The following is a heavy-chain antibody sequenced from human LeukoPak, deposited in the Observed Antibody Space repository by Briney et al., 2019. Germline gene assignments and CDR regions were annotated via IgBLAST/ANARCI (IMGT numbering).Heavy chain of an antibody. V-gene: IGHV1-69*13. Sequence: SVKVSCKASGGTFSSYAISWVRQAPGQGLEWMGGIIPIFGTANYAQKFQGRVTITADESTSTAYMELSSLRSGDTAVYYCARDRYCSGGSCWGSWFDPWGQGTLVTVSS. J-gene: IGHJ5*02. CDR1: GGTFSSYA. CDR2: IIPIFGTA. D-gene: IGHD2-15*01. CDR3: ARDRYCSGGSCWGSWFDP.